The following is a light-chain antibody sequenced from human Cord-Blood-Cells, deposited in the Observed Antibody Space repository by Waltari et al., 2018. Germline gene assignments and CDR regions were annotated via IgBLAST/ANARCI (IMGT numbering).Light chain of an antibody. CDR1: SSDVGGYNY. V-gene: IGLV2-8*01. J-gene: IGLJ3*02. CDR2: EVS. CDR3: SSYAGSNNWV. Sequence: QSALTQPPSASGSPGQSVTISCTGTSSDVGGYNYVSWYQQHPGKAPNRRMYEVSKRPSGVPDRFSGSKSGNTASLTVSGLQAEDEADYYCSSYAGSNNWVFGGGTKLTVL.